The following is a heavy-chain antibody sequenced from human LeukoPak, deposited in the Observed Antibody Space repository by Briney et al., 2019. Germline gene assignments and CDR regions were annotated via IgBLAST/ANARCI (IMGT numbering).Heavy chain of an antibody. D-gene: IGHD3/OR15-3a*01. CDR2: MNPQNGNT. J-gene: IGHJ2*01. Sequence: ASVKVSCKASGFTFTNYDINWVRQATGQGPEWVGYMNPQNGNTDYAQKFRGRVTMTRDTSISTAYMELSSLTSEDTAVYYCPRNDLSTGYLNWYFDLWGRGTLVTVSS. CDR3: PRNDLSTGYLNWYFDL. V-gene: IGHV1-8*01. CDR1: GFTFTNYD.